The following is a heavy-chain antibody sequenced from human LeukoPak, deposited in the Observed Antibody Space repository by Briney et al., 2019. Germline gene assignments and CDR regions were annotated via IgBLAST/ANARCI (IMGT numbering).Heavy chain of an antibody. V-gene: IGHV4-39*01. CDR2: IYYSGST. CDR1: GGSISSSSYY. J-gene: IGHJ5*02. CDR3: AAHSPHAWFDP. Sequence: SETLSLTCTVSGGSISSSSYYWGWIRQPPGKGLGWLGSIYYSGSTYYNPSLKSRFTISVGTSKTQFSLKLTSVPAADTSVYYCAAHSPHAWFDPWGQGTLVTVSS.